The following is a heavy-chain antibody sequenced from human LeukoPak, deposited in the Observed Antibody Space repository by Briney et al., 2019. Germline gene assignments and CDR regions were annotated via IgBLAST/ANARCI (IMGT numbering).Heavy chain of an antibody. V-gene: IGHV4-59*01. CDR3: ARGRYGTVSRGWFDP. D-gene: IGHD1-1*01. Sequence: SETLSLTCIVSGGSISSYYWSWIRQPPGKGLEWIGYIYYSGTTNYNPSLKSRVTISVDTSKKKIFLKLSSVTAADTAVYYCARGRYGTVSRGWFDPWGQGTLVTVSS. J-gene: IGHJ5*02. CDR1: GGSISSYY. CDR2: IYYSGTT.